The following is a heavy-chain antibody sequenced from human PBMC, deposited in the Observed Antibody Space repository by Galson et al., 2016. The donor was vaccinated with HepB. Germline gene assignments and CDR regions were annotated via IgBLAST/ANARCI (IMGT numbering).Heavy chain of an antibody. J-gene: IGHJ4*02. D-gene: IGHD3-10*01. CDR1: GVTFSSLS. Sequence: SLRLSCAVSGVTFSSLSMNWVRQAPGKGLEWVSYLPSENNIKHYADSVRGRFTISRDNAKNSLYLQMNSLRVEDTAVYYSACNRRGVFLLDCWGQGTLVTVSS. V-gene: IGHV3-48*01. CDR3: ACNRRGVFLLDC. CDR2: LPSENNIK.